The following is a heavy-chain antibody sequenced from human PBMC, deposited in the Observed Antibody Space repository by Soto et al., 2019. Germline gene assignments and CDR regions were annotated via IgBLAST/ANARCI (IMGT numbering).Heavy chain of an antibody. CDR2: ISYDGSNK. Sequence: GGSLRLSCAASGFTFSSYGMHWVRQAPGKGLEWVAVISYDGSNKYYADSVKGRFTISRDNSKNTLYLQMNSLRAEDTAVYYCAKDQVYSSGWHGDLYGMDVWGQGTTVTVSS. CDR1: GFTFSSYG. D-gene: IGHD6-19*01. CDR3: AKDQVYSSGWHGDLYGMDV. V-gene: IGHV3-30*18. J-gene: IGHJ6*02.